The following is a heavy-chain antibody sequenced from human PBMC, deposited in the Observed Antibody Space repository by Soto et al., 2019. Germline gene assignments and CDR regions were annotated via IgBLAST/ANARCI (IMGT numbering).Heavy chain of an antibody. CDR1: GFSVGDNY. D-gene: IGHD3-16*01. CDR2: SSSSGGYT. J-gene: IGHJ6*02. CDR3: ARSSGRRHVFTFDYGLDV. Sequence: QVQLVEPGGGLVEPGGSLRLSCAASGFSVGDNYMTWIRQAPGKGLEWLSYSSSSGGYTNYADSVKGRFTISRDNAKNSLYLQMDSLRAEDTAVYFCARSSGRRHVFTFDYGLDVWGQGTTVTVSS. V-gene: IGHV3-11*06.